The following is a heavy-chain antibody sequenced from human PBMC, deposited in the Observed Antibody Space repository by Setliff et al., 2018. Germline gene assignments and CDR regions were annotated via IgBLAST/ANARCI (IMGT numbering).Heavy chain of an antibody. Sequence: ETLSLTCTVSGASVSGNSYYWGWIRQPPGKGLERIASTYYSGSTYYNPSLKSRVTISVDTAKNQFSLKLTSVTAADTAVYYCARTGTYRYFDYWGQGTRVTVSS. CDR2: TYYSGST. CDR1: GASVSGNSYY. CDR3: ARTGTYRYFDY. D-gene: IGHD1-1*01. V-gene: IGHV4-39*01. J-gene: IGHJ4*02.